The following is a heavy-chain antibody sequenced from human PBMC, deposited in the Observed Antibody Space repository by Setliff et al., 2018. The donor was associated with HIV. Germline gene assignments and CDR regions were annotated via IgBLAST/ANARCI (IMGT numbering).Heavy chain of an antibody. J-gene: IGHJ3*02. D-gene: IGHD1-26*01. Sequence: VASVKVSCKASGYTFTNYDINWVRQAAGQGLEWMGWMNPNSGNTGHAQKFQGRVTITMDTSISTAYMELSSMRSEDTAVYYWARRKTHSGSFHDAFDIWGQGTMVTVSS. CDR1: GYTFTNYD. CDR2: MNPNSGNT. CDR3: ARRKTHSGSFHDAFDI. V-gene: IGHV1-8*03.